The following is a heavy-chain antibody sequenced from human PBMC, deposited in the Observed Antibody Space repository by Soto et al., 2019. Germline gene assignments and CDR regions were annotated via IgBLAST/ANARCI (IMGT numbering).Heavy chain of an antibody. D-gene: IGHD3-10*02. Sequence: XGSRRLSCAASAVTFSSDAMSWVRQAPGKGLEWVSAISSSGGSTYYADSVKGRFTISRDNYKNTLYLQMNSLRAEDTAVYYCAKDRFFCTGLALDCFDFCGQGLLVTV. CDR3: AKDRFFCTGLALDCFDF. J-gene: IGHJ5*01. CDR2: ISSSGGST. V-gene: IGHV3-23*01. CDR1: AVTFSSDA.